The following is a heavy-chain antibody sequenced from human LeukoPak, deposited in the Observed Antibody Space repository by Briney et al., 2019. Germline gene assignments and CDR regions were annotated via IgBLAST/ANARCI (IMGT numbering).Heavy chain of an antibody. J-gene: IGHJ4*02. Sequence: GGSLRLSCAASGFTFSKFGMHWVRQAPGKGLEWVAVISYDGSNKYYADSVKGRFTISRDNSKNTLYLQMSSLRAEDTAVYYCARGPLYYSDSRGNPGDHWGQGTLVTVSS. V-gene: IGHV3-30*19. CDR3: ARGPLYYSDSRGNPGDH. CDR1: GFTFSKFG. D-gene: IGHD3-22*01. CDR2: ISYDGSNK.